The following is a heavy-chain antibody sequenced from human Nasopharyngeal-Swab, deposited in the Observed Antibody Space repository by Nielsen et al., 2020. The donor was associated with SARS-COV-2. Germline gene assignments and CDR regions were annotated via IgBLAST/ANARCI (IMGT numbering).Heavy chain of an antibody. V-gene: IGHV3-33*01. Sequence: WSRQPPGKGLERVAVIWHDGSTKYYADSVKARFTVSRDNSKNRLYLQMNSLRAEDTAVYFCARDGSTIRRGPDYYYYYMDLWAKGPRSPSP. J-gene: IGHJ6*03. CDR2: IWHDGSTK. D-gene: IGHD2/OR15-2a*01. CDR3: ARDGSTIRRGPDYYYYYMDL.